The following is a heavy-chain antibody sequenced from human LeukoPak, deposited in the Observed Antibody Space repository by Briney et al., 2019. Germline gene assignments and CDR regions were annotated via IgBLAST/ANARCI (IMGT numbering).Heavy chain of an antibody. CDR3: ARDGSDNWGLFDN. D-gene: IGHD1-1*01. V-gene: IGHV4-34*01. Sequence: SETLSLTCAVYGGSFSGYYWSWIRQPPGKGLEWIGEINHSGSTNYNPSLKSRVTISVDTSKNQFSLKLSSVTDADTAVYYCARDGSDNWGLFDNWGRGTLVTVSS. CDR1: GGSFSGYY. CDR2: INHSGST. J-gene: IGHJ4*02.